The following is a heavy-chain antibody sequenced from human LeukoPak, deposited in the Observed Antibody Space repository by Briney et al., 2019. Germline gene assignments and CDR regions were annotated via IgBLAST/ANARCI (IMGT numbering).Heavy chain of an antibody. Sequence: GASVNVSCKASGYTFTTYYLHWVRQAPGQGLEWMGMINPNGGSATYAQKFQGRVTMTRDTSTSTVHMEVSSLKSEDTAVYYCAFSSGWYEQFQHWGQGTLVTVSS. CDR2: INPNGGSA. D-gene: IGHD6-19*01. CDR1: GYTFTTYY. V-gene: IGHV1-46*01. CDR3: AFSSGWYEQFQH. J-gene: IGHJ1*01.